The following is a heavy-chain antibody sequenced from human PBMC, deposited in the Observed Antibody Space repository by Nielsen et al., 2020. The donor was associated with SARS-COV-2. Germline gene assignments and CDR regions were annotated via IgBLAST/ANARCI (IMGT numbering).Heavy chain of an antibody. D-gene: IGHD5-12*01. CDR2: INAGNGNT. J-gene: IGHJ4*02. V-gene: IGHV1-3*01. CDR1: GYTFTSYA. CDR3: AREGGASGYDYAFSY. Sequence: ASVKVSCKASGYTFTSYAMHWVRQAPGQRLEWVGWINAGNGNTKYSQKFQGRVTITRDTSASTAYMELSSLRSEDTAVYYCAREGGASGYDYAFSYWGQGTLVTVSS.